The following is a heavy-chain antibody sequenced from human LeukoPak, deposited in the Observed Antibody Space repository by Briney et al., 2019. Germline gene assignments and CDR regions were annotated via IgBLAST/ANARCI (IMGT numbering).Heavy chain of an antibody. J-gene: IGHJ4*02. V-gene: IGHV3-48*03. D-gene: IGHD6-13*01. CDR3: ARDDIAAAGLYDY. CDR2: ISSSGSTI. Sequence: GGSLRLSCAASEFTFNNYAMNWVRQAPGKGLEWVSYISSSGSTIYYADSVKGRFTISRDNAKNSLYLQMNSLRAEDTAVYYCARDDIAAAGLYDYWGQGTLVTVSS. CDR1: EFTFNNYA.